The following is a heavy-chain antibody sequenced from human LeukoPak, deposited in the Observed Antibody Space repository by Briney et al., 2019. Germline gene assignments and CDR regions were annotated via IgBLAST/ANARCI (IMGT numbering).Heavy chain of an antibody. CDR2: IKQDGSEK. CDR1: GFTFSSYW. V-gene: IGHV3-7*03. D-gene: IGHD3-10*01. J-gene: IGHJ4*02. CDR3: ARREGLWFGELSSYFDY. Sequence: GGSLRLSCAASGFTFSSYWMSWVRQAPGKGLEWVANIKQDGSEKYYVDSVKGRFTISRDNAKNSLYLQMNSLRAEDTAVYYCARREGLWFGELSSYFDYWGQGTLVTVSS.